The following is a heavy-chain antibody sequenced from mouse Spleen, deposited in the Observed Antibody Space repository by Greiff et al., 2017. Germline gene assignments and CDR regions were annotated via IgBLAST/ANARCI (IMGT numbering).Heavy chain of an antibody. V-gene: IGHV1-76*01. CDR2: IYPGSGNT. CDR3: ARGIYYDYDGGVMDY. CDR1: GYTFTDYY. D-gene: IGHD2-4*01. J-gene: IGHJ4*01. Sequence: QVQLQQSGAELVRPGASVKLSCKASGYTFTDYYINWVKQRPGQGLEWIARIYPGSGNTYYNEKFKGKATLTAEKSSSTAYMQLSSLTSEDSAVYFCARGIYYDYDGGVMDYWGQGTSVTVSS.